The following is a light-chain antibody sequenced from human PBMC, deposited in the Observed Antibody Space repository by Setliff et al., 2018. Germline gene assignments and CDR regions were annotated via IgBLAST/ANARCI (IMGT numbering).Light chain of an antibody. J-gene: IGLJ1*01. CDR3: SPYAGSYHYV. CDR2: EVS. Sequence: QSALPQPRSVSGSPGQSVTISCTGTSSDVGGYNFVSWYQQHPGKAPQLIIFEVSRRPSGVPDRFSGSKSDNTASLTVSGLQADDEADYYCSPYAGSYHYVFGTGTKVTVL. CDR1: SSDVGGYNF. V-gene: IGLV2-11*01.